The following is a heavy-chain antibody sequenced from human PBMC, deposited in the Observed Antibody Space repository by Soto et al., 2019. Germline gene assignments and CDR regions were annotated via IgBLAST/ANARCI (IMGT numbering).Heavy chain of an antibody. D-gene: IGHD5-12*01. Sequence: GGSLRLSCAVSGFSLNNYWMHWVRQRPGKGLVWVARIYRDGTTSYADSVKGRFTISRDNAKNTVSLQMNSLKDEDAAVYYCMRGNTGYGNFDYWGQGTLVTVSS. V-gene: IGHV3-74*01. CDR3: MRGNTGYGNFDY. CDR2: IYRDGTT. CDR1: GFSLNNYW. J-gene: IGHJ4*02.